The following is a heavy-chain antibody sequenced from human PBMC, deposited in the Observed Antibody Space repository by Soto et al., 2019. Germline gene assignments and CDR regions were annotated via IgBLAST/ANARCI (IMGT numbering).Heavy chain of an antibody. CDR2: IDPSDSYT. J-gene: IGHJ6*02. CDR3: ARRGYSYGFYYYYGMDV. Sequence: GESLKISCKGSGYSFTSYCISWVRQMPGKGLEWMGRIDPSDSYTNYSPSFQGHVTISADKSISTAYLQWSSLKASDTAMYYCARRGYSYGFYYYYGMDVWGQGTTVTVSS. D-gene: IGHD5-18*01. CDR1: GYSFTSYC. V-gene: IGHV5-10-1*01.